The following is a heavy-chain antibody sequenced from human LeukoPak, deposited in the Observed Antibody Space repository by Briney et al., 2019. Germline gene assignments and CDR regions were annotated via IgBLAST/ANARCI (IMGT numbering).Heavy chain of an antibody. CDR2: IKSKTDGGTT. D-gene: IGHD6-6*01. CDR1: GFVFINAW. V-gene: IGHV3-15*01. CDR3: LAERGSSYYY. J-gene: IGHJ4*02. Sequence: GGSLRLSCAASGFVFINAWMTWVRQAPGKGLEWVGRIKSKTDGGTTDYAAPVKGRFTISRDDSKNTLYLQMDSLKTEDTAVYYCLAERGSSYYYWGQGTLVTVSS.